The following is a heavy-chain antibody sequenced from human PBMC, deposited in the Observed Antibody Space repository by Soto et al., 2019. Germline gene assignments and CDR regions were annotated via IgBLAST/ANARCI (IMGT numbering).Heavy chain of an antibody. CDR2: INHSGST. D-gene: IGHD3-10*01. V-gene: IGHV4-34*01. CDR1: GGSFSGYY. Sequence: SETLSLTCAVYGGSFSGYYWSWIRQPPGKGLEWIGEINHSGSTNYNPSLKSRVTISVDTSKNQFSLKLSSVTAADTAVYYCASLPPLLWFGELLLNYGMDVWGQGTTVTVSS. J-gene: IGHJ6*02. CDR3: ASLPPLLWFGELLLNYGMDV.